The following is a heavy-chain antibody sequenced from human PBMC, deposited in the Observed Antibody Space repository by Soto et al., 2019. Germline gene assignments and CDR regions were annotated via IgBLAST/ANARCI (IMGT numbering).Heavy chain of an antibody. J-gene: IGHJ4*02. V-gene: IGHV2-5*02. CDR2: IYWDDDK. Sequence: QITLKECGPTLVKPTQTLTLTCTFSGFSLSSSGVGVGWIRQPPGKALEWLTFIYWDDDKRYSTYMKSRLTISKDNSKTKVVLTQTNMDPVDTATYYCARLVVAGITYYFDYWGKGTLITVS. CDR1: GFSLSSSGVG. D-gene: IGHD2-15*01. CDR3: ARLVVAGITYYFDY.